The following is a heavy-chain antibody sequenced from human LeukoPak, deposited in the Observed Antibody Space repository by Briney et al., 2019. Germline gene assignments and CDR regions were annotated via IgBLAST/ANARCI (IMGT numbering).Heavy chain of an antibody. V-gene: IGHV1-18*01. CDR2: ISAYNGNT. Sequence: GASVKVSCKASGYTFTSYGISWVRQAPGQGLEWMGWISAYNGNTNYAQKLQGRVTMTTDTSTSTVYMELRSLRSDDTAVYYCARDSSGYQLGYYYGMDVWGQGTTVTVSS. CDR3: ARDSSGYQLGYYYGMDV. D-gene: IGHD3-22*01. J-gene: IGHJ6*02. CDR1: GYTFTSYG.